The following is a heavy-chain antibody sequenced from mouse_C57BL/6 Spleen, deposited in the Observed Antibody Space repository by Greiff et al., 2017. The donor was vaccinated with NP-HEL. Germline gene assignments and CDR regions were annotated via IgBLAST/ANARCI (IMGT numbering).Heavy chain of an antibody. CDR3: ARDLIPGAMDY. CDR2: IDPSDSYT. D-gene: IGHD1-1*02. V-gene: IGHV1-50*01. Sequence: QVQLQQPGAELVKPGASAKLSCKASGYTFTSYWMQWVKQRPGQGLEWIGEIDPSDSYTNYNQKFKGKATLTVDTSSSTAYMQLSSLTSEDSAVYYCARDLIPGAMDYWGQGTTLTVSS. CDR1: GYTFTSYW. J-gene: IGHJ2*01.